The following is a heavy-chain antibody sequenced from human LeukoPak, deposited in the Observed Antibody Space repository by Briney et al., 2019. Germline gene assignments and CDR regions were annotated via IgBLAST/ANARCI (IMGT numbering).Heavy chain of an antibody. CDR1: GFTFSHYW. J-gene: IGHJ4*02. CDR3: ARADWGSIDY. D-gene: IGHD7-27*01. CDR2: IRPDANDG. V-gene: IGHV3-7*01. Sequence: GESLRLSCAASGFTFSHYWMTWVRLAPGKGLEWVAIIRPDANDGSYVDSVKGRFTISRDNAKNSLYLQVHSLRAEDTAVYFCARADWGSIDYWGQGALVTVSS.